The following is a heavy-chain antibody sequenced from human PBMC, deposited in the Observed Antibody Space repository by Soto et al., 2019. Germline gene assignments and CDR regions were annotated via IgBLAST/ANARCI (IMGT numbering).Heavy chain of an antibody. CDR1: GGTFSSYA. J-gene: IGHJ6*02. CDR2: IIPIFGTA. Sequence: PSVKVSCKASGGTFSSYAISWVRQAPGQGLEWMGGIIPIFGTANYAQKFQGRVTITADESTSTAYMELSSLRSEDTAVYYCARGYNWNYYYYYGMDVWGQGTTVTVSS. D-gene: IGHD1-20*01. V-gene: IGHV1-69*13. CDR3: ARGYNWNYYYYYGMDV.